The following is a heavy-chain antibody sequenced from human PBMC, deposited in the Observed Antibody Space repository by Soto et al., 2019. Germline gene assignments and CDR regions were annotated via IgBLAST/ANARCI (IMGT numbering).Heavy chain of an antibody. CDR2: IYYSGST. Sequence: PSETLSLTCTVSGGSISSSSYYWGWIRQPPGKGLEWIGSIYYSGSTYYNPSLKGRVTISVDTSKNQFSLKLSSVTAADTAVYYCARHIDSSWEGAFDIWGQGTMVTVSS. CDR1: GGSISSSSYY. CDR3: ARHIDSSWEGAFDI. J-gene: IGHJ3*02. D-gene: IGHD6-13*01. V-gene: IGHV4-39*01.